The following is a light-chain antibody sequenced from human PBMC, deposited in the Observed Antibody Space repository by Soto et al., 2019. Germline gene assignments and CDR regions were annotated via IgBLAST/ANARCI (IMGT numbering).Light chain of an antibody. CDR1: QSISAW. V-gene: IGKV1-5*03. CDR2: KAS. Sequence: DIPMTQSPSTLYTSVGDRVNITCRASQSISAWLAWYQQKPGKAPKLLIYKASSLERGAPSRFSGSGSGTEFTLPISSLQPDDFATYYCQQYNSDSRTFGQGTKVEIK. J-gene: IGKJ1*01. CDR3: QQYNSDSRT.